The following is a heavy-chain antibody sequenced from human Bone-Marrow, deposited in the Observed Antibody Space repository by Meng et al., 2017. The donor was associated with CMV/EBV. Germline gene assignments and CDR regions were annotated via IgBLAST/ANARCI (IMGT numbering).Heavy chain of an antibody. V-gene: IGHV3-21*01. J-gene: IGHJ4*02. Sequence: GGSLRLSCAASGFTFSSYSMNWVRQAPGKGLEWVSSISSSSSYIYYADSVKGRFTISGDNAKNSLYLQMNSLSAEDTAVYYCARGGGYYDFWSGYLLDYWGQGTLVTVSS. D-gene: IGHD3-3*01. CDR2: ISSSSSYI. CDR3: ARGGGYYDFWSGYLLDY. CDR1: GFTFSSYS.